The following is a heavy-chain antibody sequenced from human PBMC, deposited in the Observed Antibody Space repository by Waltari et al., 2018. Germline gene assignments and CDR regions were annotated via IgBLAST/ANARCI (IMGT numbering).Heavy chain of an antibody. V-gene: IGHV4-31*03. Sequence: QVQLQESGPGLVKPSQTLSLTCTVSGGSISSGGYYWSWIRQHPGKGLEWIGYIYYSGITSYNPSVKSRVTVSVDTSKNQCSLKLSSVTAADTAVYYCARLASSSWYLPDYFDYWGQGTLVTVSS. CDR2: IYYSGIT. D-gene: IGHD6-13*01. CDR3: ARLASSSWYLPDYFDY. CDR1: GGSISSGGYY. J-gene: IGHJ4*02.